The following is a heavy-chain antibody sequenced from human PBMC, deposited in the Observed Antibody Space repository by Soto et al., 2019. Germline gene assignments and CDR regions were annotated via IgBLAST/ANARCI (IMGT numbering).Heavy chain of an antibody. CDR2: IYYSGST. CDR1: GGSISSYY. CDR3: ASVYSSGYYHWFDP. Sequence: SETLSLTCTVSGGSISSYYWSWIRQPPGKGLEWIGYIYYSGSTNYNPSLKSRVTISVDTSKNQFSLKLSSVTAADTAVYYCASVYSSGYYHWFDPWGQGTLVTVSS. J-gene: IGHJ5*02. V-gene: IGHV4-59*12. D-gene: IGHD3-22*01.